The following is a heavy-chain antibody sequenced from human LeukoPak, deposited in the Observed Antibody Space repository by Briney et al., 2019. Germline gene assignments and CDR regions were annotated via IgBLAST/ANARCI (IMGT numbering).Heavy chain of an antibody. CDR3: VRASVTYRCGWRTDV. J-gene: IGHJ4*02. Sequence: GASVTLSSFCTVCTYTMCYGKDVPQAPGQGLEWMGIINPSGGSTTYAQKFQGRVTMTRDTSTSTVYMELSSLRSEDTAVYYCVRASVTYRCGWRTDVWGEGRLVTVSS. V-gene: IGHV1-46*01. CDR2: INPSGGST. D-gene: IGHD6-19*01. CDR1: VCTYTMCY.